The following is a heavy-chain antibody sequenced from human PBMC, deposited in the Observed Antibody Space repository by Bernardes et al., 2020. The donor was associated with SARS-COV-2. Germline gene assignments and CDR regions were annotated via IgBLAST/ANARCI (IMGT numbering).Heavy chain of an antibody. V-gene: IGHV4-4*07. J-gene: IGHJ4*02. Sequence: SEALSLTCTVSGGSISSYYWSWIRQPAGKGLEWIGRIYTSGSTNYNPSLKSRVTMSIDTSKSQFSLKLTSVTAADTAVYYCARGGNSPLYYLDSWGQGTLVTVSS. CDR1: GGSISSYY. CDR3: ARGGNSPLYYLDS. CDR2: IYTSGST. D-gene: IGHD1-1*01.